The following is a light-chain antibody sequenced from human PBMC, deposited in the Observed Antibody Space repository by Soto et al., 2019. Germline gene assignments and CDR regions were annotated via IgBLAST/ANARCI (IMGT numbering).Light chain of an antibody. CDR2: GAS. CDR3: QQYGSSGT. V-gene: IGKV3-20*01. CDR1: QSVSNNY. J-gene: IGKJ1*01. Sequence: IVWTQSHGTLSLSPGERATLSCRASQSVSNNYLAWYQQKPGQAPRLLIYGASNRATGIPDRFSGSGSGTDFTLTISRLEPEDFAVYYCQQYGSSGTSGQGTKVAIK.